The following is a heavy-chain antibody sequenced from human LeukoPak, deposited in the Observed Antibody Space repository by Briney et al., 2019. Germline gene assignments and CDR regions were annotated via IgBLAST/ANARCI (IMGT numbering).Heavy chain of an antibody. CDR1: GGSISSGDYY. V-gene: IGHV4-30-4*01. Sequence: SETLSLTCTVSGGSISSGDYYWSWIRQPPGTGLEWIGYIYYSGSTYYNPSLKSRVTISVDTSKNQFSLKLSSVTAADTAVYYCARDPTRPRIAAAADDDAFDIWGRGTMVTVSS. J-gene: IGHJ3*02. D-gene: IGHD6-13*01. CDR3: ARDPTRPRIAAAADDDAFDI. CDR2: IYYSGST.